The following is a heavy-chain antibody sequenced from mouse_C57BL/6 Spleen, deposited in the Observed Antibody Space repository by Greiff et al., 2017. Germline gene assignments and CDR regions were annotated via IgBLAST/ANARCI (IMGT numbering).Heavy chain of an antibody. Sequence: QVQLKESGAELVRPGTSVKVSCKASGYAFTNYLIEWVKQRPGQGLEWIGVINPGSGGTNYNEKFKGKATLTADKSSSTAYMQLSSLTSEDSAVYFCARWDYYGSPFDYWGQGTTLTVSS. CDR1: GYAFTNYL. CDR2: INPGSGGT. V-gene: IGHV1-54*01. CDR3: ARWDYYGSPFDY. J-gene: IGHJ2*01. D-gene: IGHD1-1*01.